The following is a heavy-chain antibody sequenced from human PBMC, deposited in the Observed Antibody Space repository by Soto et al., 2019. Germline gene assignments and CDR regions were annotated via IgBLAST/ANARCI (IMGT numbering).Heavy chain of an antibody. Sequence: QVQLVQSGAEVKKPGSSVKVSCKASGGTFSSYAINWVRQAPGQGLEWMGGIIPIFGTANYAKKFQGRVTITADESTSTAYMELSSVRSENTAVDYCARTSSIYYDLWFDPWGQGSLVTVS. D-gene: IGHD3-22*01. CDR2: IIPIFGTA. V-gene: IGHV1-69*01. CDR1: GGTFSSYA. CDR3: ARTSSIYYDLWFDP. J-gene: IGHJ5*02.